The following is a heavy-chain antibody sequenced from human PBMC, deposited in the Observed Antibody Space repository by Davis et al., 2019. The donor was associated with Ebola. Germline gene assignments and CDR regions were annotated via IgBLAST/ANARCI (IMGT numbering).Heavy chain of an antibody. J-gene: IGHJ6*02. CDR2: INPSGGST. CDR1: GYTFTSYG. D-gene: IGHD6-6*01. V-gene: IGHV1-46*01. CDR3: ARGVIAARLHVNGMDV. Sequence: ASVKVSCKASGYTFTSYGISWVRQAPGQGLEWMGIINPSGGSTSYAQKFQGRVTMTRDTSTSTVYMELSSLRSEDTAVYYCARGVIAARLHVNGMDVWGQGTTVTVSS.